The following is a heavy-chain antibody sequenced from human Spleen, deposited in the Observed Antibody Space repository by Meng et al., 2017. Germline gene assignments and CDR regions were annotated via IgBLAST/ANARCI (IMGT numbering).Heavy chain of an antibody. V-gene: IGHV4-34*01. J-gene: IGHJ6*02. D-gene: IGHD3-22*01. CDR2: INHNGST. CDR1: GGSFSGYY. Sequence: GSLRLSCAVYGGSFSGYYWSWIRQPPGKGLEWIGEINHNGSTNYNPSLKSRVTISVDTSKNQFSLKLSSVTAADTAVYYCARGNGSDSSGYYYGRSYYYYGMDVWGQGTTVTVSS. CDR3: ARGNGSDSSGYYYGRSYYYYGMDV.